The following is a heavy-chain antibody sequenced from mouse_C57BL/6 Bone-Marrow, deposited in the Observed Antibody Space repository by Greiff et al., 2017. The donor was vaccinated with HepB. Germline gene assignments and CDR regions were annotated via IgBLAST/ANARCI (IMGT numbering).Heavy chain of an antibody. Sequence: EVHLVESGGGLVQPGGSLSLSCAASGFTFTDYYMSWVRQPPGKALEWLGFIRNKANGYTTEYSASVKGRFTISRDNSQRILYLQMNALRAEDSATYYCARSTGFYYYAMDYWGQGTSVTVSS. CDR3: ARSTGFYYYAMDY. CDR2: IRNKANGYTT. J-gene: IGHJ4*01. V-gene: IGHV7-3*01. CDR1: GFTFTDYY.